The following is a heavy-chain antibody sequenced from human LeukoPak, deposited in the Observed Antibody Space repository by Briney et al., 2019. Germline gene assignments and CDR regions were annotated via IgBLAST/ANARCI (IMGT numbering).Heavy chain of an antibody. V-gene: IGHV1-24*01. CDR2: FDPEDGET. D-gene: IGHD5-18*01. J-gene: IGHJ4*02. CDR3: ATSGYSYGKEEAVFDY. Sequence: ASVKVSCKVSGYTLTELSMHWVRQAPGKGLEWMGGFDPEDGETIYAQKFQGRVTMTEDTSTDTAYMELSSLRSEDTAVYYCATSGYSYGKEEAVFDYWGQGTPVTVSS. CDR1: GYTLTELS.